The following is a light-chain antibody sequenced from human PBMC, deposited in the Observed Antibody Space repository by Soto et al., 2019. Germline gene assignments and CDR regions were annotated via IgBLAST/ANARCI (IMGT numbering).Light chain of an antibody. V-gene: IGKV3D-15*01. J-gene: IGKJ1*01. CDR3: LQYIHWRT. CDR1: QSLSSN. CDR2: DAS. Sequence: EIVMTQSPATLSVSPGERATLSCRASQSLSSNLAWYQQKPGQAPRLLIYDASTRATGIPARFSGSGSGTEFTLTISSLQSIDSAVSYCLQYIHWRTFGQPTKVEI.